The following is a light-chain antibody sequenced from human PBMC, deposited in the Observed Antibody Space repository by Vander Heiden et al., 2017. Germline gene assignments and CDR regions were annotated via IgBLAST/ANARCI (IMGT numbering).Light chain of an antibody. Sequence: DIVMTQSPLTLSVTPGEPASISCRSSQSLLQSNGFNYLDWYLQKPGQSPQLLIYLGSNRASGVPERFTGSGSGTDFTLKISRVEAEDVGVYYCMQTLQTPLFGPGTKVGIK. J-gene: IGKJ3*01. CDR3: MQTLQTPL. CDR2: LGS. CDR1: QSLLQSNGFNY. V-gene: IGKV2-28*01.